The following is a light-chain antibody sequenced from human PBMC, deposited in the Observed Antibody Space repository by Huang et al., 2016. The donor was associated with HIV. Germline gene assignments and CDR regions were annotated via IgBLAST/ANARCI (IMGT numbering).Light chain of an antibody. J-gene: IGKJ1*01. Sequence: EIVMTQSPATLSVSTGERVTLSCRASQSISTYLVWYQQKPGQAPRLLIYCASTRATGIPARFSVSGSGTDFTLTISSLQSEDSAVYYCQHYNKLPPWTFGQGTKVEIK. CDR1: QSISTY. CDR2: CAS. V-gene: IGKV3-15*01. CDR3: QHYNKLPPWT.